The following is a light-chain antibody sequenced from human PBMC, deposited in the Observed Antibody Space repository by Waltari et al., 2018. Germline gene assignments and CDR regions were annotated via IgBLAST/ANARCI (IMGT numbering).Light chain of an antibody. CDR3: SSYAGTHVV. J-gene: IGLJ7*01. Sequence: QTVLKQPPSVSGSPGQSVTISCTGTASHLRCYDDVSGYQQHPGQVPELLTYDVNKRPSGVSDRFTGSKSGNTGFLTISGLQPEDEADYHCSSYAGTHVVFGGVTRLTVL. V-gene: IGLV2-8*01. CDR1: ASHLRCYDD. CDR2: DVN.